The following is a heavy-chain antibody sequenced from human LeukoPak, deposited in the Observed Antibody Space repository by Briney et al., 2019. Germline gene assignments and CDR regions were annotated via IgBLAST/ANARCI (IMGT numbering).Heavy chain of an antibody. V-gene: IGHV3-7*01. CDR2: IKQDGSEK. CDR3: ARDPYCSSTSCYPT. D-gene: IGHD2-2*01. J-gene: IGHJ4*02. CDR1: GFTFSYW. Sequence: GGSLRLSCAASGFTFSYWMSWVRQAPGNRLEWVANIKQDGSEKYYVDSVKGRFTISRDNAKNSLYLQMNSLRAEDTAVYYCARDPYCSSTSCYPTWGQGTLVTVSS.